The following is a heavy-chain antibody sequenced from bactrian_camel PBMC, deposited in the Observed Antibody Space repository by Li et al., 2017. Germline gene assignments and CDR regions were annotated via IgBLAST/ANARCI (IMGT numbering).Heavy chain of an antibody. V-gene: IGHV3S63*01. CDR1: GRTHTHNR. Sequence: HVQLVESGVGSVQAGGSLRLSCAASGRTHTHNRMAWFRQAPGKEREWVACIYTSNGSTYYADTVKGRFTISQDNAKSTVYLQMHNLTPEDTAMYYCAAEKFSCGPGGTRRLIVTARSYYGMEYRGKGTQVTV. D-gene: IGHD2*01. CDR2: IYTSNGST. J-gene: IGHJ7*01.